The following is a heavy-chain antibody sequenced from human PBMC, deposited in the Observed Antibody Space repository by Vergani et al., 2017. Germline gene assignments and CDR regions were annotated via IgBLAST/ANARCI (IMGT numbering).Heavy chain of an antibody. CDR1: GGSISSSSYY. CDR3: ARSRSATGTTDYFDY. V-gene: IGHV4-31*03. CDR2: IFYSGST. D-gene: IGHD4-17*01. Sequence: QLQLQESGPGLVKPSETLSLTCTVSGGSISSSSYYWSWIRQHPGKGLEWIGYIFYSGSTYYNPSLKSRVTISVDTSKNQFSLNLNSVTAADTAVYFCARSRSATGTTDYFDYWGQGTLVTVSS. J-gene: IGHJ4*02.